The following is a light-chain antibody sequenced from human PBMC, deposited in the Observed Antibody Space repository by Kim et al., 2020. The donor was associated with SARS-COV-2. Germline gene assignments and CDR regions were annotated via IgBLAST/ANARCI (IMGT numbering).Light chain of an antibody. J-gene: IGKJ1*01. CDR3: QQYNSYSRT. Sequence: ASVGDRVTITCRASQSISNLLAWYQQKPGKDPKLLIYGASSLESGVPSRFSGSGSGTEFTLTISSLQPDDFATYYCQQYNSYSRTFGQGTKVDIK. CDR1: QSISNL. CDR2: GAS. V-gene: IGKV1-5*01.